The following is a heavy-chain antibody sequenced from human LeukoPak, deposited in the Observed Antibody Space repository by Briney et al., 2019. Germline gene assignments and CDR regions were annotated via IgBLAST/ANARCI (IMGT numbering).Heavy chain of an antibody. J-gene: IGHJ5*02. D-gene: IGHD3-10*01. Sequence: ASVKVSCKASGGTFSSYAISWVRQAPGQGLEWMGRITPILGIANYAQKFQGRVTITADKSTSTAYMELSSLRSEDTAVYYCARALVRGGDGFDPWGQGTLVTVSS. CDR1: GGTFSSYA. CDR2: ITPILGIA. CDR3: ARALVRGGDGFDP. V-gene: IGHV1-69*04.